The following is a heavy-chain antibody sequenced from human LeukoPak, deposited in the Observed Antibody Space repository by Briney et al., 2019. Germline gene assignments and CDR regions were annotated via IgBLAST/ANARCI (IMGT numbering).Heavy chain of an antibody. CDR2: ISRSGRDI. J-gene: IGHJ5*02. CDR1: GFTFGAYA. CDR3: ARDQGDFWSGHVGWFDP. D-gene: IGHD3-3*01. V-gene: IGHV3-21*04. Sequence: GGSLRLSCAASGFTFGAYAMNWVRQAPGKGLDWVSSISRSGRDIYYADSVRGRFTISRDNARDSLFLQMNSLRAEDTAVYYCARDQGDFWSGHVGWFDPWGQGTLVTVSS.